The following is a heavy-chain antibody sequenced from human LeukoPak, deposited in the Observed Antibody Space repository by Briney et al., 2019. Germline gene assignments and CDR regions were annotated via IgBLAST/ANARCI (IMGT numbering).Heavy chain of an antibody. D-gene: IGHD3-3*01. CDR1: GFTFSSYS. V-gene: IGHV3-48*04. J-gene: IGHJ3*02. CDR2: ISSSSSTI. Sequence: GGSLRLSCAASGFTFSSYSMNWVRQAPGKGLEWVSYISSSSSTIYYADSVKGRFTISRDNAKNSLYLQMNSLRAEDTAVYYCAREGRFSEWLLGPDAFDIWGQGTKVTVSS. CDR3: AREGRFSEWLLGPDAFDI.